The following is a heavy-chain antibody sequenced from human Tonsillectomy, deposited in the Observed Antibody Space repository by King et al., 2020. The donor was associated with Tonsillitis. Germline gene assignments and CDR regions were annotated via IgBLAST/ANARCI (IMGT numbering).Heavy chain of an antibody. CDR3: ARGVGRRYKDFWVVYNFTS. CDR1: GGTFSSYV. CDR2: IIPLFGAA. V-gene: IGHV1-69*01. D-gene: IGHD3-3*01. Sequence: VQLVQSGAEVRKPGSSVKVSCKASGGTFSSYVVNWVRQAPGQGLEWMGGIIPLFGAANYAQKFQGRVTITADESTSTAYMDLRSLRSEDTAVYYCARGVGRRYKDFWVVYNFTSWGQGTLVT. J-gene: IGHJ5*02.